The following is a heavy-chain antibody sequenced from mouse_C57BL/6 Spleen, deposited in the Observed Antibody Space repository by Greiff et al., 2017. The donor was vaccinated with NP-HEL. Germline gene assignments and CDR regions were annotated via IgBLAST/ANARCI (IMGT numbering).Heavy chain of an antibody. CDR1: GFTFSDYG. Sequence: EVHLVESGGGLVKPGGSLKLSCAASGFTFSDYGMHWVRQAPEKGLEWVAYISSGSSTIYYADTVKGRFTISRDNAKNTLFLQMTSLRSEDTAMYYCARGYYYGGYFDYWGQGTTLTVSS. J-gene: IGHJ2*01. CDR2: ISSGSSTI. V-gene: IGHV5-17*01. CDR3: ARGYYYGGYFDY. D-gene: IGHD1-1*01.